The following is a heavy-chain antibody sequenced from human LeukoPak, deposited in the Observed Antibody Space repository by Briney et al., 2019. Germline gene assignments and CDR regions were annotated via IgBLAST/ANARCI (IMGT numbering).Heavy chain of an antibody. Sequence: PSETLSLTCAVYGGSFSGYYWSWIRQPPGKGLEWIGYIYYSGSTYYNPSLKSRVTISVDTSKNQFSLKLSSVTAADTAVYYCARDRDGFQDYWGQGTLVTVSS. CDR2: IYYSGST. V-gene: IGHV4-30-4*01. CDR1: GGSFSGYY. D-gene: IGHD3-10*01. J-gene: IGHJ4*02. CDR3: ARDRDGFQDY.